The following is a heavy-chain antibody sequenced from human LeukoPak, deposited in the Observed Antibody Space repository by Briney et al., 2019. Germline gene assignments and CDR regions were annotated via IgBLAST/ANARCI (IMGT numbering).Heavy chain of an antibody. D-gene: IGHD5-12*01. CDR1: GFTFSSYS. J-gene: IGHJ4*02. CDR3: ARDPYEIVATPYCFDY. Sequence: PGGSLRLSCAASGFTFSSYSMNWVRQAPGKGLEWVSSISSSSSYIYYADSVKGRFTISRDNAKNSLYLQMNSLRAEDTAVYYCARDPYEIVATPYCFDYWGQGTLVTVSS. V-gene: IGHV3-21*01. CDR2: ISSSSSYI.